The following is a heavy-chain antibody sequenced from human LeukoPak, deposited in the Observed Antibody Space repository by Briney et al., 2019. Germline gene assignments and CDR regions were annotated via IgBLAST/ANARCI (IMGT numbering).Heavy chain of an antibody. J-gene: IGHJ3*02. CDR1: GGSISSSNW. CDR2: IYHSGST. V-gene: IGHV4-4*02. Sequence: PSGTLSLTCAVSGGSISSSNWWSWVRQPPGKGLEWIGEIYHSGSTNYNPSLKSRVTMSVDTSKNQFSLKLSSVTAADTAVYYCARDSLLHISSPTAFDIWGQGTMVTVSS. CDR3: ARDSLLHISSPTAFDI. D-gene: IGHD3-3*02.